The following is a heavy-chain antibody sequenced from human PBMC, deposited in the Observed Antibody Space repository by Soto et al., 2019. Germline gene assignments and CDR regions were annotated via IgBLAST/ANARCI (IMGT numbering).Heavy chain of an antibody. CDR1: GDSSSTSTYS. V-gene: IGHV4-30-2*01. CDR2: IYRSGVT. D-gene: IGHD3-10*01. CDR3: ARYFLRGRFFDH. J-gene: IGHJ4*02. Sequence: PSSTLSLTCGFSGDSSSTSTYSWSWIRQPPGKALEWVGFIYRSGVTSYNPSLKSRVSISLDTSNNQCSLKLGSVTAADTAVYYCARYFLRGRFFDHWGQGTLVTVSS.